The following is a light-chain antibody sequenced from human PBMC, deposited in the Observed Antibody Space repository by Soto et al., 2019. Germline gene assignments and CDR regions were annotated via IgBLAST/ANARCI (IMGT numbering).Light chain of an antibody. CDR2: DAS. J-gene: IGKJ1*01. V-gene: IGKV3-20*01. Sequence: EIVLTQSPGTLSLSPGERATLSCRASQSVTSSYLAWYQQKPGQAPRLLIYDASIRATGIPDRFSGSESGTDFTLTISRLEPEDFAVYYCQQHGSSPRTFGQGTKVDIK. CDR1: QSVTSSY. CDR3: QQHGSSPRT.